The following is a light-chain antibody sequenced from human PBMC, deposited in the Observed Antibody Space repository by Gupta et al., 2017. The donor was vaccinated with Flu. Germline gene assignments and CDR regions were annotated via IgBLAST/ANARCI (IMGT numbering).Light chain of an antibody. CDR2: EVR. V-gene: IGLV2-14*01. CDR3: LSFSNTGTLL. J-gene: IGLJ2*01. CDR1: INDIGGYDY. Sequence: QSALTQPASVSGSPGQSITISCTGTINDIGGYDYVSWYQQHPGQTPKLMIYEVRSRPSGVAVRFSGSKSANTASLTISGLQPEDEADYYCLSFSNTGTLLFGGGTKLTVL.